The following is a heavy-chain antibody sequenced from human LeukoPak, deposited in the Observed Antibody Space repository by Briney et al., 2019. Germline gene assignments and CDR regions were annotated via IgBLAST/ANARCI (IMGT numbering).Heavy chain of an antibody. J-gene: IGHJ3*02. Sequence: SVKVSCKASLGTFSSYAISWVRQAPGQGLEWMGGIIPIFGTANYAQKFQGRVTITADASTSTAYMELSSLRSEDTAVYYCARVDISLGVGGAFDIWGQGTMVTVSS. D-gene: IGHD3-3*01. CDR1: LGTFSSYA. CDR2: IIPIFGTA. V-gene: IGHV1-69*13. CDR3: ARVDISLGVGGAFDI.